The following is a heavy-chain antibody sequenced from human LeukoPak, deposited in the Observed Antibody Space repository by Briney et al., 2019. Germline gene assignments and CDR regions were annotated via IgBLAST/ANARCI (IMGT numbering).Heavy chain of an antibody. V-gene: IGHV1-69*05. CDR1: GGTFSSYA. Sequence: VASVKVSCKASGGTFSSYAISWVRQAPGQGLEWMGGITPIFGTANYAQKFQGRVTITTDESTSTAYMELSSLRSKDTAVYYCARGAGLGGMDVWGKGTTVTVSS. J-gene: IGHJ6*03. CDR3: ARGAGLGGMDV. CDR2: ITPIFGTA.